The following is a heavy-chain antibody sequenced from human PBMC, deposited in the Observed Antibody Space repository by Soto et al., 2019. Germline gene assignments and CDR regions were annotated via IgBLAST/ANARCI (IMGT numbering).Heavy chain of an antibody. CDR3: EKYMGYDILTGYLDY. D-gene: IGHD3-9*01. J-gene: IGHJ4*02. Sequence: PGGSLRLSCAASGFTFSSYGMHWVRQAPGKGLEWVAVISYDGSNKYYADSVKGRFTISRDNSKNTLYLKMNSLRAEDTAVYYCEKYMGYDILTGYLDYWCQGILVYVS. CDR1: GFTFSSYG. CDR2: ISYDGSNK. V-gene: IGHV3-30*18.